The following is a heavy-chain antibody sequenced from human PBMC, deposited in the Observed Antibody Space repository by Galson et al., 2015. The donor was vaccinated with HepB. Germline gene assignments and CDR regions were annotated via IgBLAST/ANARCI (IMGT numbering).Heavy chain of an antibody. D-gene: IGHD1-26*01. V-gene: IGHV1-24*01. CDR2: FDPEDGET. CDR3: ATNTNVRWEPQSGDFDY. CDR1: GYTLTELS. J-gene: IGHJ4*02. Sequence: SVKVSCKVSGYTLTELSMHWVRQAPGKGLEWMGGFDPEDGETIYAQKFQGRVTMTEDTSTDTAYMELSSLRSEDTAVYYCATNTNVRWEPQSGDFDYWGQGTLVTVSS.